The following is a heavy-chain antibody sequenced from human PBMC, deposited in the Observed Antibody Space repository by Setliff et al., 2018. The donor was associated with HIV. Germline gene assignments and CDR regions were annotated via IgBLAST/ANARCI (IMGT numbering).Heavy chain of an antibody. Sequence: ASVKVSCKASGYTFTGYYMHWVRQAPGQGLEWMGWIHPNRGGTTHAQKFQGRVTMTRYTSLSTAYMVVSRLRSDDTAVYYCARDHCSSSGCYEYSYYGMDVWGQGTTVTVSS. J-gene: IGHJ6*02. CDR3: ARDHCSSSGCYEYSYYGMDV. CDR2: IHPNRGGT. CDR1: GYTFTGYY. D-gene: IGHD2-2*01. V-gene: IGHV1-2*02.